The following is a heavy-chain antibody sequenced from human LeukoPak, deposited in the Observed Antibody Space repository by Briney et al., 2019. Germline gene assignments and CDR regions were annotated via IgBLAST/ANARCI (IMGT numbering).Heavy chain of an antibody. CDR2: IRYDGSRK. V-gene: IGHV3-30*02. J-gene: IGHJ6*03. Sequence: GGSLRLSCAASGFIFSSYGMHWVRQAPDKGLEWVAFIRYDGSRKYYADSVKGRFTISRDNAKNSLYLQMNSLRAEDTAVYYCASTIGHSSSWYLGNYYYMDVWGKGTTVTVSS. CDR3: ASTIGHSSSWYLGNYYYMDV. D-gene: IGHD6-13*01. CDR1: GFIFSSYG.